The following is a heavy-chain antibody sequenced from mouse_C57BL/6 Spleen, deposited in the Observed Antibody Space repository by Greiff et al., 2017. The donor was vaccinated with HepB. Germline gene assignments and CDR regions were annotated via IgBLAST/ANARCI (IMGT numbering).Heavy chain of an antibody. CDR3: ARKDGNLYYYAMDY. Sequence: VQLKQSGPELVKPGDSVKISCKASGYSFTGYFMNWVMQSHGKSLEWIGRINPYNGDTFYNQKFKGKATLTVDKSSSTAHMELRSLTSEDSAVYYCARKDGNLYYYAMDYWGQGTSVTVSS. V-gene: IGHV1-20*01. CDR2: INPYNGDT. D-gene: IGHD2-1*01. J-gene: IGHJ4*01. CDR1: GYSFTGYF.